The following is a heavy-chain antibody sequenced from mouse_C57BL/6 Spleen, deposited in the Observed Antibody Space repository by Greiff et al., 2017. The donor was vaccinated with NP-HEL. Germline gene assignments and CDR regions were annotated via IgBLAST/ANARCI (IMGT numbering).Heavy chain of an antibody. J-gene: IGHJ2*01. V-gene: IGHV5-6*02. CDR3: ARRFYYDYDMAYFDY. D-gene: IGHD2-4*01. CDR1: GFTFSSYG. CDR2: ISSGGSYT. Sequence: EVKLVESGGDLVKPGGSLKLSCAASGFTFSSYGMSWVRQTPDKRLEWVATISSGGSYTYYPDSVKGRFTISRDNAKNTLYLQMSSLKSEDTAMYYCARRFYYDYDMAYFDYWGQGTTLTVSS.